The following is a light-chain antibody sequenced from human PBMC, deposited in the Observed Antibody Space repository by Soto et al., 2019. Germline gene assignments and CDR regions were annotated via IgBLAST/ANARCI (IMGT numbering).Light chain of an antibody. V-gene: IGKV1-12*01. CDR3: QQAYSLPVT. CDR1: QGISSW. Sequence: DIQMTQSPSSVSAPVGDRVTITCRASQGISSWVAWYQQKPGKAPNLLIYSASNMQSGVPSRFSGSRSGTVFTLNISSLEPEDFATYYGQQAYSLPVTFGRTTDVDI. J-gene: IGKJ3*01. CDR2: SAS.